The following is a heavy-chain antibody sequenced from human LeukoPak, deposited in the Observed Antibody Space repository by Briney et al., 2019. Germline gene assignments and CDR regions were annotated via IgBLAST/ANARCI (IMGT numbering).Heavy chain of an antibody. CDR3: ARGGIPHYYYYMDV. CDR2: MNPNSGDT. V-gene: IGHV1-2*02. CDR1: GYTFADYY. D-gene: IGHD1-1*01. Sequence: ASVKVSCKASGYTFADYYIHWVRQAPGQGLEWVGWMNPNSGDTNYARSFQGRVTMTRDTSISTAYMELSRLRFDDTAVYYCARGGIPHYYYYMDVWGKGTTVTISS. J-gene: IGHJ6*03.